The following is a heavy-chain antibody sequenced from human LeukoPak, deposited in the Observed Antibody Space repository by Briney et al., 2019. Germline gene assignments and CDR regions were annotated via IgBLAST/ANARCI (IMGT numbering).Heavy chain of an antibody. Sequence: GGSLRLSCAASGFTFSSYWMSWVRQAPGKGLEWVATIKQDGGERYYVDSVEGRFTISRDNGKTSVYLQMNSLRADDTAVYHCARSRAAVVMGELIPSFYYGMDVWGQGTTVTVSS. CDR2: IKQDGGER. V-gene: IGHV3-7*03. CDR3: ARSRAAVVMGELIPSFYYGMDV. J-gene: IGHJ6*02. D-gene: IGHD3-16*01. CDR1: GFTFSSYW.